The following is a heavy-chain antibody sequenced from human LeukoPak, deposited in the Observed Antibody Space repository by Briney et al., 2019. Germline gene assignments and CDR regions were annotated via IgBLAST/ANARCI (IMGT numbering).Heavy chain of an antibody. V-gene: IGHV3-23*01. Sequence: GGSLRLSCAASGFTFSTYGMSWVRQAPGKGLEWVSGINNNGANTYYADSVKGRFTISRDNSKNTLYLKMNSLRAEETAVYYCAKIAETSGSYGQGYDYWGQGTLVTVSS. D-gene: IGHD1-26*01. CDR3: AKIAETSGSYGQGYDY. CDR1: GFTFSTYG. CDR2: INNNGANT. J-gene: IGHJ4*02.